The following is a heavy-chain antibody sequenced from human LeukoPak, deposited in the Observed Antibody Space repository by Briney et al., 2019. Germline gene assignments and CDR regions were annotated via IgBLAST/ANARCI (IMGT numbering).Heavy chain of an antibody. CDR2: IKGDGSER. V-gene: IGHV3-7*01. Sequence: GGSLTLPCAASGFTFSTYWMTWVRQAPGKGLEWVGNIKGDGSERYYLDSVKGRFTISRDNAKNSLYLQMNSLRAEDTAVYYCARDFRFLEDYWGQGTLVTVSS. CDR1: GFTFSTYW. J-gene: IGHJ4*02. D-gene: IGHD3-3*01. CDR3: ARDFRFLEDY.